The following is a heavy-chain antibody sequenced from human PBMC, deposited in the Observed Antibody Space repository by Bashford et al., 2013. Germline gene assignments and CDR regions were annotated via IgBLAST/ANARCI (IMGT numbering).Heavy chain of an antibody. Sequence: SETLSLTCTVSGASISGSSHYWGWIRQPPGKGLEWIVSMYYSGSTFYDPSLKNRLTMSVDTSKNQFSLKLSSVTAADTALYYCARTYFYDTSGSPGLGYWGQGTLVTVSS. CDR2: MYYSGST. CDR1: GASISGSSHY. V-gene: IGHV4-39*07. D-gene: IGHD3-22*01. J-gene: IGHJ4*02. CDR3: ARTYFYDTSGSPGLGY.